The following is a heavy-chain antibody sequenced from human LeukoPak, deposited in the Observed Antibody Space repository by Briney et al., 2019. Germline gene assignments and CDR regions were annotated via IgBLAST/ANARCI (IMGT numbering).Heavy chain of an antibody. V-gene: IGHV3-48*04. J-gene: IGHJ6*03. CDR2: ISSRSSTI. D-gene: IGHD2-2*01. CDR3: ARDPGCSSTSCYGIYYYYMDV. CDR1: GYSARRNY. Sequence: GGSLRLSRAPSGYSARRNYMRSVREAPGKGLERGSYISSRSSTIYYADSVKGRFTIYRDNAKNSLYLQMNSLRAEDTAVYYCARDPGCSSTSCYGIYYYYMDVWGKGTTVTVSS.